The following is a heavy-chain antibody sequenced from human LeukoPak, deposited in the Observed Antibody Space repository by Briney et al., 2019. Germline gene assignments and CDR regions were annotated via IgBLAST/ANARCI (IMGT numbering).Heavy chain of an antibody. CDR2: MNPNSGNT. V-gene: IGHV1-8*01. CDR3: ARGLGRVAAPRRFDP. Sequence: GASVKVSCKASGYTFTSYDINWVRQAPGQGLEWMGWMNPNSGNTGYAQKFQGRVTMTRNTSISTAYMELSSLRSEDTAVYYCARGLGRVAAPRRFDPWGQGTLVTVSS. D-gene: IGHD2-15*01. J-gene: IGHJ5*02. CDR1: GYTFTSYD.